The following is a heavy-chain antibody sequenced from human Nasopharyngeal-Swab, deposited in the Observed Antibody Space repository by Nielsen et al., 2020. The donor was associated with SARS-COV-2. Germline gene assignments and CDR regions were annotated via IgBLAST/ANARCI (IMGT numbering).Heavy chain of an antibody. V-gene: IGHV3-21*01. CDR2: ISSSSSYI. CDR1: GFTFSSYS. Sequence: GGSLRLSCAASGFTFSSYSMNWVRQAPGKGLEWVSSISSSSSYIYYADSVKGRFTISRDNAKNSLYLQMNSLRAEDTAVYYCARAPMTTVYFDYWGQGTLVTVSS. J-gene: IGHJ4*02. D-gene: IGHD4-17*01. CDR3: ARAPMTTVYFDY.